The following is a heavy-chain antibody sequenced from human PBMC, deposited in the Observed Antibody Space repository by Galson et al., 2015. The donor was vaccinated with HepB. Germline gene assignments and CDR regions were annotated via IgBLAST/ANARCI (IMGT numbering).Heavy chain of an antibody. V-gene: IGHV3-23*01. CDR2: ISGNGGCT. CDR1: GFSFSSYA. D-gene: IGHD6-19*01. J-gene: IGHJ4*02. CDR3: TKVAYTSGWGPFDY. Sequence: SLRLSCAASGFSFSSYAMSWVRQAPGQGLEWVSSISGNGGCTHYADSVKGRFTISRDNSKNTLSLQMNSLRAEDTAIYYCTKVAYTSGWGPFDYWGQGTLVTVSS.